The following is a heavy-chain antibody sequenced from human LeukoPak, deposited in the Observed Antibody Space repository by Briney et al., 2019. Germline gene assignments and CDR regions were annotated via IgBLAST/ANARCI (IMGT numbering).Heavy chain of an antibody. CDR3: ARDLGTYSSSYPDY. V-gene: IGHV1-8*02. CDR2: MNPNSGNT. CDR1: GYTFTSFD. Sequence: GASVKVSCKASGYTFTSFDINWVRQATGQGLEWMGWMNPNSGNTGYAQKFQGRVTMTRDTSISTAYMELSRLRSDDTAVYYCARDLGTYSSSYPDYWGQGTLVTVSS. J-gene: IGHJ4*02. D-gene: IGHD6-6*01.